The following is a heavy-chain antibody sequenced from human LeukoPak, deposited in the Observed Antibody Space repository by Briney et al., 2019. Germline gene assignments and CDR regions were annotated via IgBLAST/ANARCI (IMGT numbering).Heavy chain of an antibody. CDR3: ARDHLANLASRLFDP. J-gene: IGHJ5*02. CDR1: GFTFSSYS. Sequence: GGSLRLSCAASGFTFSSYSMNWVRQAPGKGLEWVSYISSSSSTIYYADSVKGRFTISRDNAKNSLYLQMNSLRAEDTAVYYCARDHLANLASRLFDPWGQGTLVTVSS. CDR2: ISSSSSTI. D-gene: IGHD3-3*01. V-gene: IGHV3-48*01.